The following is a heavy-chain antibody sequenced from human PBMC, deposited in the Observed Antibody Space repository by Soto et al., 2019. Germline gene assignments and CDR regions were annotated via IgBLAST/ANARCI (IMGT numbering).Heavy chain of an antibody. V-gene: IGHV1-8*01. Sequence: ASVKVSCKASGYIFTNYDINWVRQAPGQGLEWMGWVNPNSGNTGFAQKFQGRLTMTRDTSISTVSLELSSLRSDDTAVYYCVRGLDDFETIAFDSWGQGTLVTVSS. CDR1: GYIFTNYD. CDR2: VNPNSGNT. D-gene: IGHD2-21*01. CDR3: VRGLDDFETIAFDS. J-gene: IGHJ4*02.